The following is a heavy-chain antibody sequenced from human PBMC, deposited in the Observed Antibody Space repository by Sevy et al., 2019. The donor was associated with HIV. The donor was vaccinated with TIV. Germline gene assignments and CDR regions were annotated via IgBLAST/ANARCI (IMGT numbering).Heavy chain of an antibody. D-gene: IGHD2-2*02. CDR3: ARVGYCSSTNCYTHYYYYYPMDV. V-gene: IGHV3-23*01. Sequence: GGSLRLSCAGSGFTFSSYAMTWVRQAPGKGLEWVSGISYSGGTTYYADSVKGRFTISRDNSKNTLYLQMDSLRAEDTAIYYCARVGYCSSTNCYTHYYYYYPMDVWGQGTTVTVSS. J-gene: IGHJ6*02. CDR1: GFTFSSYA. CDR2: ISYSGGTT.